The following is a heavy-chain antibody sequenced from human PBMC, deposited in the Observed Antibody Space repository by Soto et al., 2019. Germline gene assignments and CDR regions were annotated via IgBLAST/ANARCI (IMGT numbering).Heavy chain of an antibody. J-gene: IGHJ6*02. CDR1: GFTFSSYG. V-gene: IGHV3-30*18. D-gene: IGHD6-19*01. CDR3: AKAHSSGWSGVDYYYGMDV. Sequence: GSLRLSCAASGFTFSSYGMHWVRQAPGKGLEWVAVISYDGSNKYYADSVKGRFTISRDNSKNTLYLQMNSLRAEDTAVYYCAKAHSSGWSGVDYYYGMDVWGQGTTVTVSS. CDR2: ISYDGSNK.